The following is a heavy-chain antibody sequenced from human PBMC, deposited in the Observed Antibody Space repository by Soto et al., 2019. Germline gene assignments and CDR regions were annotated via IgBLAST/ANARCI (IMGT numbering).Heavy chain of an antibody. J-gene: IGHJ6*02. CDR2: IYYSGTT. V-gene: IGHV4-39*01. CDR3: ARLHGYCISSSCHGHYAMDV. CDR1: SASISSSSYT. Sequence: QLQLQESGPGLVKPSETLSLTCTVSSASISSSSYTWGWIRQPPGKGLEGIGSIYYSGTTYYNPSLNSRVTVSVDTSRNQFILKGTSVTAADTAVYYCARLHGYCISSSCHGHYAMDVWGQGTTVTVSS. D-gene: IGHD2-2*01.